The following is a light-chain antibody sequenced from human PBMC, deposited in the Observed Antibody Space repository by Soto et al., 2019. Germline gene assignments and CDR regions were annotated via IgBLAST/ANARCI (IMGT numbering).Light chain of an antibody. CDR2: EVS. CDR3: SSYTSSSTLNYV. CDR1: SSDVGGYNY. J-gene: IGLJ1*01. Sequence: QSVLTQPASVSGSPGQSITISCTGTSSDVGGYNYVSWYQQHPGKAPKLMIYEVSNRPSGVSNRFSGSKSGNTASLTISGLTAEEEADYYCSSYTSSSTLNYVFGTGTKVTV. V-gene: IGLV2-14*01.